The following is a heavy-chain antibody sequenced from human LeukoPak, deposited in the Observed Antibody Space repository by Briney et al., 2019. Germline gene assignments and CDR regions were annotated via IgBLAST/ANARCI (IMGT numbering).Heavy chain of an antibody. CDR2: ISAYNGNT. CDR1: GYTFSSYG. V-gene: IGHV1-18*01. Sequence: GASVKVSCKASGYTFSSYGISWVRQAPGQGLEWMGWISAYNGNTNYAQNFQGRVIMTTDTYTSTAYMELRSLRSDDTAVYYCARAGLERRKVVEYNWFDPWGQGTLVIVSS. D-gene: IGHD1-1*01. CDR3: ARAGLERRKVVEYNWFDP. J-gene: IGHJ5*02.